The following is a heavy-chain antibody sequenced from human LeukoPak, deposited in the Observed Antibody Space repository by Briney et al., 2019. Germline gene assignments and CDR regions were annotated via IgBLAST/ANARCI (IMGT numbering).Heavy chain of an antibody. J-gene: IGHJ6*03. Sequence: GGSLRLSCAGSGFTFSSYSMNWARQAPGKGLEWVSSIISSSSYIYYADSVKGRFTISRDNAKNSLYLQMNSLRAEDTAVYYCARDRQADIVVVPAANYMDVWGKGTTVTVSS. V-gene: IGHV3-21*01. CDR3: ARDRQADIVVVPAANYMDV. D-gene: IGHD2-2*01. CDR1: GFTFSSYS. CDR2: IISSSSYI.